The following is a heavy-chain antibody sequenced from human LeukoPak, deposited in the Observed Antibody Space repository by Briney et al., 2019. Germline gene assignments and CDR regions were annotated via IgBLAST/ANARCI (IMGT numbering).Heavy chain of an antibody. CDR3: VRDGATRLEFDY. J-gene: IGHJ4*02. Sequence: GGSLRLSCAASGFTFNNYSMNWVRQAPGKGLEWVSSISAGSTYIHYADSVKGRFTISRDNARNSLFMQMNSLRAEDTAVYYCVRDGATRLEFDYWGQGTLVTVSS. V-gene: IGHV3-21*01. CDR2: ISAGSTYI. CDR1: GFTFNNYS. D-gene: IGHD4/OR15-4a*01.